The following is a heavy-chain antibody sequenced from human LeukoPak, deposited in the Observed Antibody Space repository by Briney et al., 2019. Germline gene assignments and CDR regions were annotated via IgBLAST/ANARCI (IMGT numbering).Heavy chain of an antibody. V-gene: IGHV3-23*01. D-gene: IGHD3-9*01. CDR3: AKGGDQLRYFDWLSYDAFDI. CDR2: ISGSGGST. CDR1: GFTFSSYA. J-gene: IGHJ3*02. Sequence: GGSLRLSCAASGFTFSSYAMSWVRQAPGKGLEWVSAISGSGGSTYYADSVKGRFTISRDNSKNTLYLQMNSLRAEDTAVYYCAKGGDQLRYFDWLSYDAFDIWGKGTTVTVSS.